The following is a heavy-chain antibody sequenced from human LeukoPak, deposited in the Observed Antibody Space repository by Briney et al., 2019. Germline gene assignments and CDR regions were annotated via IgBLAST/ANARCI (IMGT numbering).Heavy chain of an antibody. Sequence: GASVKVSCKASGYTFTSYGISWVRHAPGQGLELMGWISAYNGNTNYAQKLQGRVTMTTDTSTSTAYMELRSLRSDDTAVYYCARSPGYSSSWTYYYYYYMDVWGKGTTVTVSS. J-gene: IGHJ6*03. CDR1: GYTFTSYG. CDR3: ARSPGYSSSWTYYYYYYMDV. V-gene: IGHV1-18*01. D-gene: IGHD6-13*01. CDR2: ISAYNGNT.